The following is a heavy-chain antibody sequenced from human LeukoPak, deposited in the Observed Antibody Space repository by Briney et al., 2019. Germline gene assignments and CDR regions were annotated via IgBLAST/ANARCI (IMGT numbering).Heavy chain of an antibody. V-gene: IGHV4-34*01. CDR3: ARSRRDWGYFDY. J-gene: IGHJ4*02. CDR1: GGSFSGYY. Sequence: SETLSLTCAVYGGSFSGYYWSWIRQPPGKGLECIGEINHSGSTNYNPSLKSRVTISVDTSKNQFSLKLSSVTAADTAVYYCARSRRDWGYFDYWGQGTLVTVSS. D-gene: IGHD7-27*01. CDR2: INHSGST.